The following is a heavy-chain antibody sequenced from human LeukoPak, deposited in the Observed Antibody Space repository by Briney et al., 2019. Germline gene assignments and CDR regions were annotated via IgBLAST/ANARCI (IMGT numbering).Heavy chain of an antibody. Sequence: ASVKVSCKASGYTFTCYYMHWVRQAPGQGLEWMGWINPNSGGTNYAQKFQGRVTMTRDTSISTAYMELSRLRSDDTAVYYCASHCSGGSCPYHIWGQGTLGTSPQ. V-gene: IGHV1-2*02. CDR3: ASHCSGGSCPYHI. CDR1: GYTFTCYY. J-gene: IGHJ4*02. CDR2: INPNSGGT. D-gene: IGHD2-15*01.